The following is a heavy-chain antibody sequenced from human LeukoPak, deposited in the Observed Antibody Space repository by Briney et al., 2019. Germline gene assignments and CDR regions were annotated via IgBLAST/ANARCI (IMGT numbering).Heavy chain of an antibody. Sequence: ASVKVSFKASGYTFASYGISWVRQAPGQGVEWMGWISAYNGNTNYAQKLQGRVTMTTDTSTSTAYMELRSLRSDDTAVYYCARDRAPYDSSGYMNDYWGQGTLVTVSS. V-gene: IGHV1-18*01. D-gene: IGHD3-22*01. CDR1: GYTFASYG. J-gene: IGHJ4*02. CDR2: ISAYNGNT. CDR3: ARDRAPYDSSGYMNDY.